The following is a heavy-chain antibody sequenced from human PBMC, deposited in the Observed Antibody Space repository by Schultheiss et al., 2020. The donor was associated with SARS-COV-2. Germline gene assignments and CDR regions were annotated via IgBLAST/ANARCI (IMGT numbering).Heavy chain of an antibody. D-gene: IGHD3-22*01. CDR2: ISGSGGST. CDR3: ARDSYDSSGPLDY. V-gene: IGHV3-23*01. CDR1: GFTFGDYA. Sequence: GGSLRLSCTASGFTFGDYAMSWVRQAPGKGLEYVSAISGSGGSTYYADSVKGRFTISRDNSKNTLYLQMNSLRAEDTAVYYCARDSYDSSGPLDYWGQGTLVTVSS. J-gene: IGHJ4*02.